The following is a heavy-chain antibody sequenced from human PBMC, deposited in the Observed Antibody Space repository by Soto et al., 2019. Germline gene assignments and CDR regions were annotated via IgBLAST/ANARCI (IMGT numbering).Heavy chain of an antibody. Sequence: EEQLVESGGGLVQPGGSLRLSCAASGFIFSNFWINWVRQAPGKGLEWVASIKQDVSEKYYVDSVKGRFTISRDNAKTSLYLQMNSLRAEDTAVYYCAVLSIAAVVDFWGQGTLVTVSS. D-gene: IGHD6-25*01. V-gene: IGHV3-7*01. CDR3: AVLSIAAVVDF. CDR2: IKQDVSEK. J-gene: IGHJ4*02. CDR1: GFIFSNFW.